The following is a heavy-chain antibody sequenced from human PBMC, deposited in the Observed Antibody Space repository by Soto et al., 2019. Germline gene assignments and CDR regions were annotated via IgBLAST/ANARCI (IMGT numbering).Heavy chain of an antibody. CDR2: INFSGNNT. D-gene: IGHD1-26*01. Sequence: GGSLRLSCAVSGFTFMNSDMSWVRQAPGKGLEWVSSINFSGNNTYYADSVKGRFTISRDNSKNTVFLQMNSLRADDSAIYYCAAHWELRDEYFQNWGQGTLVTVSS. J-gene: IGHJ1*01. V-gene: IGHV3-23*01. CDR1: GFTFMNSD. CDR3: AAHWELRDEYFQN.